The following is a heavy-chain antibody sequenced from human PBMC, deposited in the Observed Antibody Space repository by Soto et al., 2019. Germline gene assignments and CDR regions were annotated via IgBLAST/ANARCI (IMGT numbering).Heavy chain of an antibody. D-gene: IGHD5-12*01. CDR1: GASISDYY. Sequence: PSETLSLTCAVSGASISDYYWTWIRQPAGSGLEWIGRIYIGGSNNYNPSLASRVTMSVDTSKNQFSLRLTSVTAADTAVYYCARDGIVATSDGMDVWGQGTTVTVSS. CDR2: IYIGGSN. V-gene: IGHV4-4*07. CDR3: ARDGIVATSDGMDV. J-gene: IGHJ6*02.